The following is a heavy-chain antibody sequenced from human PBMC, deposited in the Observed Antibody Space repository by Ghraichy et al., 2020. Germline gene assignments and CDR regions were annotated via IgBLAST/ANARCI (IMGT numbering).Heavy chain of an antibody. CDR3: ARPGSYDILTGYSLDY. CDR2: IYPGDSDT. D-gene: IGHD3-9*01. J-gene: IGHJ4*02. CDR1: GYSFTSYW. V-gene: IGHV5-51*01. Sequence: GESLNISCKGSGYSFTSYWIGWVRQMPGKGLEWMGIIYPGDSDTRYSPSFQGQVTISADKSISTAYLQWSSLKASDTAMYYCARPGSYDILTGYSLDYWGQGTLVTVSS.